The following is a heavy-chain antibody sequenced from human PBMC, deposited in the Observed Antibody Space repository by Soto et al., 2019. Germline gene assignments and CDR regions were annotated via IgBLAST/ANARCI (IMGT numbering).Heavy chain of an antibody. CDR2: MSYDGSDT. V-gene: IGHV3-33*08. Sequence: QVQLVESGGGVVQPGRSLRLSCVGSGFIFSNNGMHWVRQTPGKGLEWVAFMSYDGSDTFYADSVKGRFTISRDNAKNSLYLEVNSLRDEDTAVYYCARLGYCSSATCKYYFYYYGMDVWGQGTTVTVSS. D-gene: IGHD2-2*01. J-gene: IGHJ6*02. CDR3: ARLGYCSSATCKYYFYYYGMDV. CDR1: GFIFSNNG.